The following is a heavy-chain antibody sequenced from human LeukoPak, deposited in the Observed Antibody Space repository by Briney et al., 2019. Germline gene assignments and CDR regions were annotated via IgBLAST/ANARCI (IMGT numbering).Heavy chain of an antibody. CDR1: GYTFTGNH. V-gene: IGHV1-2*02. J-gene: IGHJ3*01. Sequence: EASVKVSCKASGYTFTGNHLHWVRQAPGQGLEWMGWINPNNGGTSFAQNFQGRVTLTRDTSISTAYTELSTLRSDDTAVYYCARGAGPKAFDVWGQGTMVTVST. CDR2: INPNNGGT. CDR3: ARGAGPKAFDV.